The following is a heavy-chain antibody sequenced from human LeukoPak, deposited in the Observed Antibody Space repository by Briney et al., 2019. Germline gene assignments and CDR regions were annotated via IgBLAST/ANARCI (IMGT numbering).Heavy chain of an antibody. V-gene: IGHV1-2*02. CDR1: GYTFTGYY. J-gene: IGHJ4*02. CDR2: INPNSGGT. Sequence: ASVKVSCKASGYTFTGYYMHWVRQAPGQGLEWMGWINPNSGGTNYAQKFQGRVTMTRDTSISTAYMELSRLRSGDTAVYYCARGNIVVVPAAIGDYWGQGTLVTVSS. CDR3: ARGNIVVVPAAIGDY. D-gene: IGHD2-2*01.